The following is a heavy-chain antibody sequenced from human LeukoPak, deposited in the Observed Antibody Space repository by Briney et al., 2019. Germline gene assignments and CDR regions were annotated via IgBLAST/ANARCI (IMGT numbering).Heavy chain of an antibody. Sequence: GGSLRLSCAASGFTFSSYAMHWVRQAPGKGLEWVAVISYDGSNKYYADSVKGRFTISRDNSKNTLYLQMNSLRAEDTAAYYCARQLATSGYSYGNDAFDIWGQGTMVTVSS. CDR1: GFTFSSYA. V-gene: IGHV3-30*04. J-gene: IGHJ3*02. CDR2: ISYDGSNK. D-gene: IGHD5-18*01. CDR3: ARQLATSGYSYGNDAFDI.